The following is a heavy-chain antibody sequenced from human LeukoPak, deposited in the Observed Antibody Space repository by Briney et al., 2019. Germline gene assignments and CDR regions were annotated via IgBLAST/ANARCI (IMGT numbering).Heavy chain of an antibody. CDR3: AKDGQRRMGISMIRGVRVKAYYFDY. CDR1: GFTFSSYG. V-gene: IGHV3-30*02. Sequence: GGSLRLSCAASGFTFSSYGMHWVRQAPGKGLEWVAFIRYDGSNKYYADSGKGRFTISRDNSKNTLYLQMNSQRAEDTAVYYCAKDGQRRMGISMIRGVRVKAYYFDYWGQGTLVTVSS. CDR2: IRYDGSNK. J-gene: IGHJ4*02. D-gene: IGHD3-10*01.